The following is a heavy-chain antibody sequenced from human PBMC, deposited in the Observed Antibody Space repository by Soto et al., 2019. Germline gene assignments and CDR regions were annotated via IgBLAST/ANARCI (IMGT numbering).Heavy chain of an antibody. CDR1: GFSFSGSA. CDR2: IRSKANSYAT. J-gene: IGHJ4*02. CDR3: TRTYCSSSSCYHYDY. V-gene: IGHV3-73*01. D-gene: IGHD2-2*01. Sequence: PGGSLRLSCAASGFSFSGSAMHWVRQASGKGLEWVGRIRSKANSYATAYAASVKGRFTISRDDSKNTAYLQMNSLKTEDTALYYCTRTYCSSSSCYHYDYWGRGTLVTVSS.